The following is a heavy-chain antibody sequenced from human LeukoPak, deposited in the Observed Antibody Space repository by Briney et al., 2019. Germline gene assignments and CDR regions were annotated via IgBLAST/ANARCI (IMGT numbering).Heavy chain of an antibody. CDR3: AKDPNYYDSSGYYASADY. J-gene: IGHJ4*02. V-gene: IGHV3-30*18. Sequence: PGRSLRLSCAASGFTFSSYGMHWVRQAPGKGLEWVAVTSYDGSNKYYADSVKGRFTISRDNSKNTLYLQMNSLRAEDTAVYYCAKDPNYYDSSGYYASADYWGQGTLVTVSS. CDR2: TSYDGSNK. D-gene: IGHD3-22*01. CDR1: GFTFSSYG.